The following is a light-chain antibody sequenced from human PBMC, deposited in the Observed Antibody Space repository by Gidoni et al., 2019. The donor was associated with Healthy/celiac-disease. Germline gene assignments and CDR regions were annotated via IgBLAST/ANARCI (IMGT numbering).Light chain of an antibody. CDR1: SSDVGGYNY. J-gene: IGLJ2*01. CDR3: SSYTSPDVV. Sequence: QSALTQPASVSGSPGQSITISCTGTSSDVGGYNYVSWYQQHPGKAPKLMIYDVSNRPSGVSNRFSGSKSGNTASLTISGLQAEDEADYYCSSYTSPDVVFGGGTKLTVL. CDR2: DVS. V-gene: IGLV2-14*03.